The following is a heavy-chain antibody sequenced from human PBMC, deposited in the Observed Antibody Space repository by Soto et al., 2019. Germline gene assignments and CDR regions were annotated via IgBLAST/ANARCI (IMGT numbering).Heavy chain of an antibody. V-gene: IGHV4-30-4*01. CDR2: IFYSWHT. Sequence: VQLQGSGPGLLKPSQTLSLTCTVSGASVNTGDYYWSYIRQPPGQRLEWLWYIFYSWHTYYNPSLKRRATISLNTSRNQFSLTLTSVTDAHTDLYYCVGTGTAVDFWGQGTLVTVSS. CDR3: VGTGTAVDF. D-gene: IGHD1-7*01. J-gene: IGHJ4*02. CDR1: GASVNTGDYY.